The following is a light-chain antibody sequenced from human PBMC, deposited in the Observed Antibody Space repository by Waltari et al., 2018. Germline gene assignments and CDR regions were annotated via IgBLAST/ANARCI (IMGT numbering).Light chain of an antibody. CDR1: SGSVSTTYY. V-gene: IGLV8-61*01. Sequence: QTVVTQEPSLSVSPGGTVTLTCGLSSGSVSTTYYPRWYQQAPGQAPRTLIFDTTPPSSGVPDRFSGSILDNKAALTITGAQADDESDYYCVLSMGSGIWVFGGGTKLTVL. J-gene: IGLJ3*02. CDR2: DTT. CDR3: VLSMGSGIWV.